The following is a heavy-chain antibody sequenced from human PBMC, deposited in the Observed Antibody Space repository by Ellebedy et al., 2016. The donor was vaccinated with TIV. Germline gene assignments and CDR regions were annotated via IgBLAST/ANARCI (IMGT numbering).Heavy chain of an antibody. CDR2: LYPDAKT. J-gene: IGHJ5*02. V-gene: IGHV3-66*01. D-gene: IGHD2-21*01. Sequence: PGGSLRLSCEASGIIVSDYFMNRVRQAPGKGLEWVSVLYPDAKTNYTDSVNGRFIVSRESSKNTLYLQMNSLTAEDTAVYYCARDPGGGGDFGDNWFDPWGQGTLVTVSS. CDR3: ARDPGGGGDFGDNWFDP. CDR1: GIIVSDYF.